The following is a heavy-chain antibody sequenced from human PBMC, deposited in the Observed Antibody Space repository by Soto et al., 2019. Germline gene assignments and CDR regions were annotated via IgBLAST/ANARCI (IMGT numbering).Heavy chain of an antibody. D-gene: IGHD5-18*01. CDR3: ARVGYSRIQLWLTLDY. CDR1: GYTFTSYY. J-gene: IGHJ4*02. CDR2: IIPMFGTA. V-gene: IGHV1-69*13. Sequence: GASVKVSCKASGYTFTSYYMHWVRQAPGQGLEWMGGIIPMFGTANYAQKFQGRVTITADESTSTAYMELSSLRSEDTAVYYCARVGYSRIQLWLTLDYWGQGTLVTVSS.